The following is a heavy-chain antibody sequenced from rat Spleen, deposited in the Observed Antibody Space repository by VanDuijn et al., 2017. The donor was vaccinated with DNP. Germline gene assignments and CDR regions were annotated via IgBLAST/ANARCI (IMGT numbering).Heavy chain of an antibody. CDR1: GFTFSHYY. J-gene: IGHJ3*01. CDR2: SSPSGIRT. Sequence: EVQLVESGGGLVQPGRSLRLSCAASGFTFSHYYMAWVRQGPKKGLEWVAASSPSGIRTYYPDSVNGRFTISRDYATSSLYLQMNSLKSEDTATYYCASHNYGGYSDWFAYWGQGTLVTVSS. D-gene: IGHD1-11*01. V-gene: IGHV5-25*01. CDR3: ASHNYGGYSDWFAY.